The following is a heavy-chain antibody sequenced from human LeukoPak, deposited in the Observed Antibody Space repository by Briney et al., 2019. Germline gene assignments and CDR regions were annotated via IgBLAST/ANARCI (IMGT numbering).Heavy chain of an antibody. D-gene: IGHD1-26*01. CDR3: AKGLGATTLGFDY. J-gene: IGHJ4*02. V-gene: IGHV3-23*01. CDR1: GFTFSSYA. Sequence: GGSLRLSCAASGFTFSSYAISWVRQAPGKGLEWVSAISGSSGSTYYADSMKGRFTISRDNSKNTLYLQMDSLRAEDTAVYYCAKGLGATTLGFDYWGQGTLVTVSS. CDR2: ISGSSGST.